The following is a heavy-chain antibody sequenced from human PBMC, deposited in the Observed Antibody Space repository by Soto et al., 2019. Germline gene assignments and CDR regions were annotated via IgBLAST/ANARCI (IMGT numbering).Heavy chain of an antibody. V-gene: IGHV1-3*01. D-gene: IGHD3-10*01. CDR1: GYTFTSYA. CDR2: INAGNGNT. Sequence: ASVKVSCKASGYTFTSYAMHWVRQAPGQRLEWMGWINAGNGNTKYSQKFQGRVTITRDTSASTAYMELSSLRSEDTAVYYCARDRLLLFGGPRIWFDPWGQGTLVTVSS. J-gene: IGHJ5*02. CDR3: ARDRLLLFGGPRIWFDP.